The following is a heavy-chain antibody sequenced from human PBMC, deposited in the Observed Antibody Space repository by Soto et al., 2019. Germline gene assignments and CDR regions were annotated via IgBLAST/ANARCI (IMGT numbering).Heavy chain of an antibody. CDR1: GFTFSSYG. Sequence: PGGSLRLSCAASGFTFSSYGMHWVRQAPGKGLEWVAVISYDGSNKYYADSVKGRFTISGDDSKSTLFLQMNSLRAEDTAVYYCAKDRRSSWSFDYWGQGTLVTVPQ. CDR3: AKDRRSSWSFDY. J-gene: IGHJ4*02. V-gene: IGHV3-30*18. CDR2: ISYDGSNK. D-gene: IGHD6-13*01.